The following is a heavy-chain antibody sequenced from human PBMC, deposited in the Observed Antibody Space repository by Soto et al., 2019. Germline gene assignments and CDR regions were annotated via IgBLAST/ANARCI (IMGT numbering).Heavy chain of an antibody. D-gene: IGHD1-26*01. CDR1: GFTFGIYA. V-gene: IGHV3-23*01. CDR3: AKAGGRGSATHDAFDI. CDR2: ISDSGIIT. Sequence: GGSLRLSCAASGFTFGIYAMNWVRRAPGKGLEWVSVISDSGIITHYADSVKGRFTISRDNSKSTLYLQMNSLRVEDTALYYCAKAGGRGSATHDAFDIWGQGTMVTVSS. J-gene: IGHJ3*02.